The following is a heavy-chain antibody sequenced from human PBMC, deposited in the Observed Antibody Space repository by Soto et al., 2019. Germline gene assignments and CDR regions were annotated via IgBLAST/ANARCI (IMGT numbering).Heavy chain of an antibody. D-gene: IGHD3-10*01. CDR2: IYYSGST. CDR3: ARDRRGVIKGNWFDP. V-gene: IGHV4-31*03. Sequence: QVQLQESGPGLVKPSQTLSLTCTVSGGSISSGGYYWSWIRQHPGKGLEWIGYIYYSGSTYYNPSLKSRVTMSVDTSKNQFSLKLSSVTAADTAVYYCARDRRGVIKGNWFDPWGQGTLVTVSS. J-gene: IGHJ5*02. CDR1: GGSISSGGYY.